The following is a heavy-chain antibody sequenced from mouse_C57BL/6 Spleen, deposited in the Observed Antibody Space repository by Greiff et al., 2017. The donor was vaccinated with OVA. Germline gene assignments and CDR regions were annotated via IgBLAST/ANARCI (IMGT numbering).Heavy chain of an antibody. CDR3: APTGDAMDY. V-gene: IGHV1-59*01. J-gene: IGHJ4*01. CDR1: GYTFTSYW. Sequence: QVQLQQPGAELVRPGTSVKLSCKASGYTFTSYWMHWVKQRPGQGLEWIGVIDPSDSYTNYNQKFKGKATLTVDTSSSTAYMQLSSLTSEDSAVYYCAPTGDAMDYWGQGTSVTVSS. D-gene: IGHD4-1*02. CDR2: IDPSDSYT.